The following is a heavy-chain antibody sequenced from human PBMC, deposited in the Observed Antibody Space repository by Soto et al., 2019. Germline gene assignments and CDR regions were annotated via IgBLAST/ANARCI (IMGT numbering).Heavy chain of an antibody. V-gene: IGHV4-34*01. CDR3: ARGLPSSWEVPAAMNKDLEGNWFDP. J-gene: IGHJ5*02. CDR2: INHSGST. CDR1: GGSFSGYY. Sequence: QVQLQQWGAGLLKPSETLSLTCAVYGGSFSGYYWSWIRQPPGKGLEWIGEINHSGSTNYNPSLKSRVTISVDTSKNQFSLKLSSVTAADTAVYYCARGLPSSWEVPAAMNKDLEGNWFDPWGQGTLVTVSS. D-gene: IGHD2-2*01.